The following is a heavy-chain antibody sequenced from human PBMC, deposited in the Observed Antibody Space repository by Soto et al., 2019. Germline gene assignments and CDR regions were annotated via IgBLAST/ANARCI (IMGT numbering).Heavy chain of an antibody. Sequence: QVQLVQSGAEVKKPGASVKISCKTSGDTFSHYYMHWVRQAPGQGLEWMSLIYPSFHSPTYSQNFQGRLTMSSYASKLTVYMELSSLTSEDTAFYYCARAQVSGTIEMCFSVWGQVTLVTVAS. CDR2: IYPSFHSP. CDR3: ARAQVSGTIEMCFSV. J-gene: IGHJ3*01. CDR1: GDTFSHYY. V-gene: IGHV1-46*01. D-gene: IGHD6-13*01.